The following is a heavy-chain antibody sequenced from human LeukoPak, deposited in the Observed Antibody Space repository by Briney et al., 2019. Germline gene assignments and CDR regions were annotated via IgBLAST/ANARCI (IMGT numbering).Heavy chain of an antibody. J-gene: IGHJ4*02. V-gene: IGHV1-2*02. D-gene: IGHD6-6*01. CDR3: ARDEMSNIAARPNY. CDR2: INPNSGGT. CDR1: GYTFTGYY. Sequence: GASVKVSCKASGYTFTGYYMHWVRQAPGQGLEWMGWINPNSGGTNYAQKFQGRVTMTRDTSISTAYMELSRLRSDDTAVYYCARDEMSNIAARPNYWGQGTLVTVSS.